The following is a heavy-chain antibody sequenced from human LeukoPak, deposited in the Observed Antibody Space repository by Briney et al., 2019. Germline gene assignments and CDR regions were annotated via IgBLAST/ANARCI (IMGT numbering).Heavy chain of an antibody. V-gene: IGHV1-69*04. J-gene: IGHJ5*02. CDR2: IIPILGIA. D-gene: IGHD1-14*01. Sequence: GSSVKVSCKASGGTFSSYAISWVRQAPGQGLEWMGRIIPILGIANYAQKFQGRVTITADKSTSTAYMELSSLRSEDTAVYYCARVPDHGWFDPWGQGNLVTVSS. CDR3: ARVPDHGWFDP. CDR1: GGTFSSYA.